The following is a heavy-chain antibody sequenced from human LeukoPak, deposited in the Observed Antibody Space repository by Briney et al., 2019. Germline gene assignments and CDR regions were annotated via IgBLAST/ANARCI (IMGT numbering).Heavy chain of an antibody. V-gene: IGHV4-61*02. CDR1: GGAISSGSYY. Sequence: PSETLSLTCTVSGGAISSGSYYWSWIRQLAGKGLEWIGRIYTSGSTNYNPSLKSRVTISVDTSKNQFSLKLSSVTAADTAVYYCARDKVVTIFGVAPGYMDVWGKGTTVTVSS. CDR3: ARDKVVTIFGVAPGYMDV. D-gene: IGHD3-3*01. J-gene: IGHJ6*03. CDR2: IYTSGST.